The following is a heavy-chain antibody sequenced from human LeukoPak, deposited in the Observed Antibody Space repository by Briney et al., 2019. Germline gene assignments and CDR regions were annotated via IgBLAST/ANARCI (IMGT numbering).Heavy chain of an antibody. CDR3: ARDAVYSSSWQYY. D-gene: IGHD6-13*01. Sequence: GRSLRLSCAASGFTFSSYGMHWLRQAPGKGLEWVAVIWYDGSNKYYADSVKGRFTISRDNSKNTLYLQMNSLRAEDTAVYYCARDAVYSSSWQYYWGQGTLVTVSS. CDR2: IWYDGSNK. J-gene: IGHJ4*02. V-gene: IGHV3-33*01. CDR1: GFTFSSYG.